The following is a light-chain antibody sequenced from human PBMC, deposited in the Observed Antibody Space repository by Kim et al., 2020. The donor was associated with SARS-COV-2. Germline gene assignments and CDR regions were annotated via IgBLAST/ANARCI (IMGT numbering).Light chain of an antibody. CDR3: ETWDSNTHWV. CDR2: LEGSGSY. J-gene: IGLJ3*02. CDR1: SGHSSYI. Sequence: QLVLTQSSSASASLGSSDKLTCTLSSGHSSYIIAWHQQQPGKAPRYLMKLEGSGSYNKGSGVPDRFSGSSSGADRYLTISNLQSEDEADYYCETWDSNTHWVFGGGTQLTVL. V-gene: IGLV4-60*03.